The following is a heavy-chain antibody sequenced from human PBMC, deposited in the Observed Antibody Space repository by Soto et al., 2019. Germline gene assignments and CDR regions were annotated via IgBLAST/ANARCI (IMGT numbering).Heavy chain of an antibody. CDR1: GFSLSTSGVG. J-gene: IGHJ4*02. V-gene: IGHV2-5*01. CDR2: IYWNDDN. Sequence: SGPTLVNPTQTLTLTCTFSGFSLSTSGVGVGWIRQPPGRALEWLALIYWNDDNRYSPSLKSRLTITKDTSKNQVVLTMTTMDPVDTATYYCARTTGYNYDFDYWGQGTLVTVSS. CDR3: ARTTGYNYDFDY. D-gene: IGHD5-18*01.